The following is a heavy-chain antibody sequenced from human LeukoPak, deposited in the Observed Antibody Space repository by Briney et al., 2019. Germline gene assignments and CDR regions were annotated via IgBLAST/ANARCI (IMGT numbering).Heavy chain of an antibody. CDR3: ARGHWGLDS. CDR1: GFTLSDYY. V-gene: IGHV3-11*04. CDR2: ISSSGSTK. D-gene: IGHD7-27*01. J-gene: IGHJ4*02. Sequence: GGSLTLSCVASGFTLSDYYMSWIRQAPGKGLEWISFISSSGSTKYYADSVKGRFTISRDTTQNSLYLQMNSLRAEDTALYYCARGHWGLDSWGQGTLVSVSS.